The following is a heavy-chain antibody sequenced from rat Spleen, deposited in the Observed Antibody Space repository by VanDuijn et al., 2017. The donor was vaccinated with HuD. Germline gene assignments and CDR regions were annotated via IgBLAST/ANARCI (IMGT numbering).Heavy chain of an antibody. Sequence: EVKLVESGGGLVQPGRSLKLSCAASGFNFNDYWMGWVRQAPGKGLQWIGEINKDSSIKKYLPSLKDKIIISRDNAQNILYLQMNKLGSEDTAIYYCVREEFGVNYWGQGVMVTVSS. CDR1: GFNFNDYW. V-gene: IGHV4-2*01. J-gene: IGHJ2*01. CDR2: INKDSSIK. D-gene: IGHD4-5*01. CDR3: VREEFGVNY.